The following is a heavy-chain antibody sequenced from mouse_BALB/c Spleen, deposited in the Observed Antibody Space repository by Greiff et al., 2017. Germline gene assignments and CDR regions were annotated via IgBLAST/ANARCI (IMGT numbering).Heavy chain of an antibody. J-gene: IGHJ4*01. D-gene: IGHD2-4*01. V-gene: IGHV5-9-4*01. CDR1: GFTFSSYA. CDR2: ISSGGSYT. CDR3: AATMRAMDY. Sequence: EVMLVESGGGLVKPGGSLKLSCAASGFTFSSYAMSWVRQSPEKRLEWVAEISSGGSYTYYPDTVTGRFTISRDNAKNTLYLEMSSLRSEDTAMYYWAATMRAMDYWGQGTSVTVSS.